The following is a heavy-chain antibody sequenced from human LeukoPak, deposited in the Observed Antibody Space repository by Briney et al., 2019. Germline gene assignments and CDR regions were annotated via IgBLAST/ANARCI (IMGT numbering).Heavy chain of an antibody. Sequence: SETLSLTCTVSGGSISSYYWSWIRQPAGKGLEWIGRIYTSGTTHYNPSLKSRVTMSVDTSKNQFSLQLNSVTPEDTAVYYCATDSSGLSAGVALFYFDYWGQGTLVTVSS. V-gene: IGHV4-4*07. D-gene: IGHD6-19*01. CDR2: IYTSGTT. J-gene: IGHJ4*02. CDR1: GGSISSYY. CDR3: ATDSSGLSAGVALFYFDY.